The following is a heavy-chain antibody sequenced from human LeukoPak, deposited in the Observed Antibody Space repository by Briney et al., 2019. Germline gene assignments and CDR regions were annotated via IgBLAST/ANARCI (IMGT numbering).Heavy chain of an antibody. J-gene: IGHJ4*02. CDR3: TRGGYFDWLLSLDY. CDR1: GFTFGDYA. D-gene: IGHD3-9*01. V-gene: IGHV3-49*04. Sequence: GGSLRLSCTASGFTFGDYAMSWVRQAPGKGLEWVGFIRSKAYGGTTEYAASVKGRFTISRDDSKGIAYLQMNSLKTEDTAVYYCTRGGYFDWLLSLDYWGQGTLVTVSS. CDR2: IRSKAYGGTT.